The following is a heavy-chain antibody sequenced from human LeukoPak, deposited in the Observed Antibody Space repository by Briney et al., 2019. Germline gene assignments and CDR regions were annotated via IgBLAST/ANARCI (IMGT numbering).Heavy chain of an antibody. D-gene: IGHD3/OR15-3a*01. J-gene: IGHJ4*02. CDR3: AREDFRSHFDY. CDR1: GFIFSDYY. CDR2: ISRSSSFT. V-gene: IGHV3-11*06. Sequence: GGSLRLSCAASGFIFSDYYMSWICQAPGKGLEFVSNISRSSSFTNYADSVKGRFTISRDDSKNSLYLQMNSLRAEDTAVYYCAREDFRSHFDYWGQGTLVTVSS.